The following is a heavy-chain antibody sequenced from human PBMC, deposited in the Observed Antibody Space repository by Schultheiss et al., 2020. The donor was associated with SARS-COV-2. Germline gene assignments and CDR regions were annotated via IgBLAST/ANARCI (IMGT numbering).Heavy chain of an antibody. D-gene: IGHD3-10*01. CDR1: GFTFSSYD. J-gene: IGHJ3*02. CDR3: ARDTGIGGAFDI. CDR2: IGTAGDT. V-gene: IGHV3-13*01. Sequence: GGSLRLSCAASGFTFSSYDMHWVRQATGKGLEWVSAIGTAGDTYYPGSVKGRFTISRENAKNSLYLQMNILRAGDTAVYYCARDTGIGGAFDIWGQGTMVTVSS.